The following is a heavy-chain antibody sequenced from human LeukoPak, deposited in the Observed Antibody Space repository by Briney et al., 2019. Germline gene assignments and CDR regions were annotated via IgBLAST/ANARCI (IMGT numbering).Heavy chain of an antibody. CDR2: ISSSGDST. J-gene: IGHJ4*02. D-gene: IGHD2/OR15-2a*01. CDR1: GFTFSNYG. CDR3: AKDDGNNAKLLLDY. V-gene: IGHV3-23*01. Sequence: GGSLRLSCAVSGFTFSNYGMSWVRQAPGKGLEWVSVISSSGDSTYYADSVKGRFTISRDNSKNTLSLQMNGLRAEDTAIYYCAKDDGNNAKLLLDYWGQGTLVTVSS.